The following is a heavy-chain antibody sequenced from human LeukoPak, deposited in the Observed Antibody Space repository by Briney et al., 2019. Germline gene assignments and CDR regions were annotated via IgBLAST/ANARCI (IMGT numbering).Heavy chain of an antibody. Sequence: GGSLRLSCAASGFTFSSYEMNWVRQAPGKGLEWVSYISSSGSNIYYADSVKGRFTISRDNAKNSLYLQMNGLRAEDTAVYYCARGLHLIDYWGQGTLVTVSS. CDR2: ISSSGSNI. D-gene: IGHD4-11*01. J-gene: IGHJ4*02. CDR1: GFTFSSYE. V-gene: IGHV3-48*03. CDR3: ARGLHLIDY.